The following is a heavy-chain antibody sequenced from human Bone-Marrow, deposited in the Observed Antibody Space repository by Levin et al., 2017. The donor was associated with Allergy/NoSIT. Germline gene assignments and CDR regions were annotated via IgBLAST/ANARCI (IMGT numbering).Heavy chain of an antibody. CDR1: GFTFSDYH. V-gene: IGHV3-11*01. CDR2: ISSSGSHI. CDR3: ARDRVSSNYYDRHYYSYLGMDV. Sequence: PGGSLRLSCAASGFTFSDYHMSWIRQAPGKGLQWVSYISSSGSHIDSADSVKGRFTISRDNARNSLFLQMNSLRAEDTAVYYCARDRVSSNYYDRHYYSYLGMDVWGQGTTVTVS. D-gene: IGHD4-11*01. J-gene: IGHJ6*02.